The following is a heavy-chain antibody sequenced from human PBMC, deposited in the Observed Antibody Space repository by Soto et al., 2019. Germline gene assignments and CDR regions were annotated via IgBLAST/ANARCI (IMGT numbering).Heavy chain of an antibody. CDR3: ARVSPLTYDAFDI. CDR2: IYHSGST. J-gene: IGHJ3*02. CDR1: GGSISSGGYS. Sequence: QLQLQESGSGLVRPSQTLSLTCAVSGGSISSGGYSWSWIRQPPGKGLEWIGYIYHSGSTYYNPSLESRVTISVDRSKNQFSLKLSSVTAADTAVYYCARVSPLTYDAFDIWGQGTMVTVSS. V-gene: IGHV4-30-2*01.